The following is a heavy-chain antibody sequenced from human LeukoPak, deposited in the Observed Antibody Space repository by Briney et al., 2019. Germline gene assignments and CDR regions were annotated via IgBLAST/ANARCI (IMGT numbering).Heavy chain of an antibody. CDR1: GFTFSSYA. V-gene: IGHV3-30*04. Sequence: GRSLRLSCAASGFTFSSYAMHWVRQAPGKGLEWVAVISYDGSNKYYADSVKGRFTISGDNSKNTLYLQMNSLRAEDTAVYYCARPASFTTLSFGMDVWGQGTTVTVSS. CDR2: ISYDGSNK. D-gene: IGHD2/OR15-2a*01. J-gene: IGHJ6*02. CDR3: ARPASFTTLSFGMDV.